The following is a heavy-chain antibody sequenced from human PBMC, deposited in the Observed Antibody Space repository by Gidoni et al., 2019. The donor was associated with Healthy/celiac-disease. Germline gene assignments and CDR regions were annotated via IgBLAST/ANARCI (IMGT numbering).Heavy chain of an antibody. CDR2: IIPIFGTA. CDR1: GGTFSSYA. J-gene: IGHJ4*02. V-gene: IGHV1-69*01. Sequence: QVQLVQSGAEVKKPGSSVKVSCKASGGTFSSYAISWVRQAPGQGLEWMGGIIPIFGTANYAQKFQGRVTITADESTSTAYMELSSLRSEDTAVYYCARQPYDSSGYYYPFYFDYWGQGTLVTVSS. D-gene: IGHD3-22*01. CDR3: ARQPYDSSGYYYPFYFDY.